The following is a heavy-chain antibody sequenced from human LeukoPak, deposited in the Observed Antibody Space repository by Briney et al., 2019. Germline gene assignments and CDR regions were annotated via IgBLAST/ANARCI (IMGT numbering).Heavy chain of an antibody. V-gene: IGHV1-2*02. J-gene: IGHJ3*02. D-gene: IGHD6-19*01. CDR3: ARNTYSSGWSPDYYDAFDI. Sequence: GASVKVSCMASVYTFTGYYMHWVRQAPGQGLEWMGWINPNSGGTNYAQKFQGRVTMSRDTSISTAYMELSRLRSDDTAVYYCARNTYSSGWSPDYYDAFDIWGQGTMVTVSS. CDR1: VYTFTGYY. CDR2: INPNSGGT.